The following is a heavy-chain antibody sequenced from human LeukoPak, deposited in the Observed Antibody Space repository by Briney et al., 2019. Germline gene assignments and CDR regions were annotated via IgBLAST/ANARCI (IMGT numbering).Heavy chain of an antibody. J-gene: IGHJ4*02. CDR1: GYIFTSHW. D-gene: IGHD3-10*01. Sequence: GESLKISCKGSGYIFTSHWIGWVRQMTGKGLEWMGIIYPGDSETRYSPSFEGQVTISADRSISTAYLQWSSLKASDTAMYYCARRLVRGGGADYWGQGTLVSVSS. CDR2: IYPGDSET. CDR3: ARRLVRGGGADY. V-gene: IGHV5-51*01.